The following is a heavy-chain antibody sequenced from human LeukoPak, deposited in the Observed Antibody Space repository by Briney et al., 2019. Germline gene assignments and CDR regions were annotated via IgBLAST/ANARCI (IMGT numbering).Heavy chain of an antibody. CDR3: ASNAQDFDY. J-gene: IGHJ4*02. V-gene: IGHV1-2*02. Sequence: ASVKVSCKASGYTFTSYGISWVRQAPGQGLEWMGWINPNSGDTNYAQKFQGRVTMTRDTSISTAYMDLSSLRSEDTAVYYCASNAQDFDYWGQGTLVTVSS. CDR2: INPNSGDT. CDR1: GYTFTSYG.